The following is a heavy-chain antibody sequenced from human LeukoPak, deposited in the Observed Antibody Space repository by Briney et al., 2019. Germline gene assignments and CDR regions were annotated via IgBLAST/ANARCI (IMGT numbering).Heavy chain of an antibody. D-gene: IGHD3-3*01. Sequence: GGSLRLSCAASELTVSSNYMTWVRQAPGKGLEWVSIIYSGDTTYYTDSVKGRFTISRDNSKNTLYLQMNSLRAGDTAVYYCARDRFNGMDVWGQGTTVTVSS. CDR3: ARDRFNGMDV. V-gene: IGHV3-66*01. CDR2: IYSGDTT. J-gene: IGHJ6*02. CDR1: ELTVSSNY.